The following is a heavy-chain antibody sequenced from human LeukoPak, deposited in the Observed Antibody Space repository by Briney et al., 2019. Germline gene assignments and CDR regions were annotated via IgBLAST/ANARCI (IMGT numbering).Heavy chain of an antibody. D-gene: IGHD3-10*01. Sequence: SETLSLTCTVSGGSISSSSYYWGWIRQPPGKGLEWIGSIYYSGSTYYNPSLKSRVTISVDTSKNQFSLKLSSVTVADTAVYYCARGRSSMVRGYYYYYMDVWGKGTTVTISS. CDR2: IYYSGST. CDR3: ARGRSSMVRGYYYYYMDV. CDR1: GGSISSSSYY. V-gene: IGHV4-39*07. J-gene: IGHJ6*03.